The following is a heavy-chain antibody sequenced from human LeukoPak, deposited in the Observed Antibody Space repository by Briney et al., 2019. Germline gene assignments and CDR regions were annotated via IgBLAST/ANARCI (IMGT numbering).Heavy chain of an antibody. Sequence: PGGSLRLSCTASGFTFSSYSMNWVRQAPGKGLEWVSYISSSGSTIYYADSVKGRFTISRDNSKNTLYLQMNSLRAEDTAVYYCAKGTMWTTYYYVSSGSNYFDYWGQGTLVTVSS. CDR1: GFTFSSYS. CDR3: AKGTMWTTYYYVSSGSNYFDY. V-gene: IGHV3-48*01. J-gene: IGHJ4*02. CDR2: ISSSGSTI. D-gene: IGHD3-22*01.